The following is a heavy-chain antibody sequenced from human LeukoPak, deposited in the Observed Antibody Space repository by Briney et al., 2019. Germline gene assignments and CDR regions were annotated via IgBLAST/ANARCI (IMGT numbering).Heavy chain of an antibody. J-gene: IGHJ4*02. D-gene: IGHD3-22*01. CDR3: ARNYDSSDYTFDY. Sequence: GASVKVSCKASGYTFTSNYIHWVRQAPGQGLEWMGIINPSGGSTNYAQKFQGRVTMTSDTSTSTVYMELSSLRSEDTAVYYCARNYDSSDYTFDYWGQGTLVTVSS. CDR1: GYTFTSNY. V-gene: IGHV1-46*01. CDR2: INPSGGST.